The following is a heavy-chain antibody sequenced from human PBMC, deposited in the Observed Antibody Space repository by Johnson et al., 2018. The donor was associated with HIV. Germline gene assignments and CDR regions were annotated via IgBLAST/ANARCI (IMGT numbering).Heavy chain of an antibody. CDR3: AGVKDPDAFDF. Sequence: VQLVESVGGLVQPGGSLRLSCAASGFTFSSYWMSWVRQAPGKGLEWVANIKQDGSEKYYVDSVKGRFTISRDNAKNSLYLQMNSLRAEDTAVYYCAGVKDPDAFDFWGKGTMVTVS. CDR1: GFTFSSYW. CDR2: IKQDGSEK. J-gene: IGHJ3*01. V-gene: IGHV3-7*05.